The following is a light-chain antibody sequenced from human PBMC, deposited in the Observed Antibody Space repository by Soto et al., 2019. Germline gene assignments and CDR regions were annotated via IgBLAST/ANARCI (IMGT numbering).Light chain of an antibody. CDR3: QQADSFPLT. CDR2: AAS. Sequence: DIQMTQAPSSVSASVGDRVTITCRASQGISSWVAWYQQKTGKAPKLLIYAASSLQSGVPSRFSGSGSGTDFTLPISSLQPEDFATYYCQQADSFPLTLGGGTKVEIK. CDR1: QGISSW. V-gene: IGKV1-12*01. J-gene: IGKJ4*01.